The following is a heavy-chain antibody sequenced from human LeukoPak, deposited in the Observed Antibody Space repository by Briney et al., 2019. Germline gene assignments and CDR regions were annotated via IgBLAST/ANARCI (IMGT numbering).Heavy chain of an antibody. CDR1: GGSISSYY. CDR2: IYYSGST. V-gene: IGHV4-59*01. J-gene: IGHJ5*02. CDR3: ARETLYCSGGSCYHTGHNWFDP. Sequence: SETLSLTCTVSGGSISSYYWSWIRQPPGKGLEWIGYIYYSGSTNYNPSLKSRVTISVDTSKNQFSLKLSSVTAADTAVYYCARETLYCSGGSCYHTGHNWFDPWGQGTLVTVSS. D-gene: IGHD2-15*01.